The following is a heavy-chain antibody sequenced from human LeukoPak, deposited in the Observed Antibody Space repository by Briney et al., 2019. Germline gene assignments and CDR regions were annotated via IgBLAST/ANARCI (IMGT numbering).Heavy chain of an antibody. CDR1: GYTFTGYY. V-gene: IGHV1-2*02. J-gene: IGHJ4*02. CDR3: ARAVYYYDSSGYYYRSFDY. CDR2: INPNSGCT. D-gene: IGHD3-22*01. Sequence: GASVKVSCKASGYTFTGYYMHWVRQAPGQGLDWMGWINPNSGCTNYAQKFQGRVTMTRDTSIRTAYMELSRLRSDDTAVYYCARAVYYYDSSGYYYRSFDYWGQGTLVTVSS.